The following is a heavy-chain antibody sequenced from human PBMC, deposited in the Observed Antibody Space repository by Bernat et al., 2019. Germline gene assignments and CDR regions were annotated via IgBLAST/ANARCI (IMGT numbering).Heavy chain of an antibody. V-gene: IGHV3-9*01. D-gene: IGHD6-13*01. CDR1: GFTFSSYW. Sequence: EVQLVESGGGLVQPGGSLRLSCAASGFTFSSYWMSWVRQAPGKGLEWVSGISWNSGSIGYADSVKGRFTISRDNAKNSLYLQMNSLRAEDTALYYCAKEYSSSWYNYYGMDVWGQGTTVTVSS. CDR2: ISWNSGSI. CDR3: AKEYSSSWYNYYGMDV. J-gene: IGHJ6*02.